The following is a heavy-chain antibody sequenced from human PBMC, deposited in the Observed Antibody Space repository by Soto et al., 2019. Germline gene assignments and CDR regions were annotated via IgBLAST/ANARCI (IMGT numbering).Heavy chain of an antibody. Sequence: QVQLQESGPGLVKPSETLSLTCTVSGGSISTYYWSWIRQAPGKGLEWIGYINYRGSTNYNPSLKSRVSISIDTSKSRFSLKLNSVTPADTAVYNCARGSRGAEVLWYFELWGRGTLVTVSS. CDR2: INYRGST. D-gene: IGHD3-10*01. J-gene: IGHJ2*01. CDR1: GGSISTYY. CDR3: ARGSRGAEVLWYFEL. V-gene: IGHV4-59*01.